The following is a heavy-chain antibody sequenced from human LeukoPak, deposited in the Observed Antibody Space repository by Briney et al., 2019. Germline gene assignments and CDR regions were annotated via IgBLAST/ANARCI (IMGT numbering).Heavy chain of an antibody. J-gene: IGHJ4*02. CDR2: IRSKANSYAT. CDR3: TSLTTVTTMGY. CDR1: GFTFSGSA. V-gene: IGHV3-73*01. D-gene: IGHD4-11*01. Sequence: HAGGSLRLSCAASGFTFSGSAMHWVRQASRKGLEWVGRIRSKANSYATAYAASVKGRFTISRDDSKNTAYLQMNSLKTEDTAVYYCTSLTTVTTMGYWGQGTLVTVSS.